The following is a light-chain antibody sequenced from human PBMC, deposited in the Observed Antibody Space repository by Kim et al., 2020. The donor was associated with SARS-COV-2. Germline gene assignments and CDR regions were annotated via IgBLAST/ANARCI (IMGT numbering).Light chain of an antibody. Sequence: SSELTQDPAVSVALGQTVRITCQGDSLRSYYASWYQQKPGQAPVLVIYGKNNRPSGIPDRFSGSSSGNTASLTITGAQAEDEADYYCNSRDSSDNHHYVF. V-gene: IGLV3-19*01. CDR3: NSRDSSDNHHYV. CDR2: GKN. J-gene: IGLJ1*01. CDR1: SLRSYY.